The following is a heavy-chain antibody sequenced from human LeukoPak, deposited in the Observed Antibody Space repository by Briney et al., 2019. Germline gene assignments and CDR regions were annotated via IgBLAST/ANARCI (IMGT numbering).Heavy chain of an antibody. CDR1: GGSISSYY. D-gene: IGHD5-24*01. J-gene: IGHJ5*01. V-gene: IGHV4-59*08. CDR3: ARHPREYNGFDP. CDR2: IYYSGST. Sequence: SETLSLTCTVSGGSISSYYWSWIRQPPGEGLGWVGYIYYSGSTNYNPSLKSRVTISVDTSKNHFSLKLSSVTAADTAVYYCARHPREYNGFDPWGQGTLVTVSS.